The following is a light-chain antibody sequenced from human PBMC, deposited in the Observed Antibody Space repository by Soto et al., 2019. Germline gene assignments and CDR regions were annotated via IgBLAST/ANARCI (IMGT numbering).Light chain of an antibody. CDR2: SNA. Sequence: QSVLTQPPSVSEAPGQRVTISCPGTSSDIGAGYDVHWYQQLPGAAPKLLIYSNAIRPSGVPDRFSASKSGTSASLAITGLRAEDEADYYCQSYDSSLTTYVFGTGTKVTVL. J-gene: IGLJ1*01. V-gene: IGLV1-40*01. CDR3: QSYDSSLTTYV. CDR1: SSDIGAGYD.